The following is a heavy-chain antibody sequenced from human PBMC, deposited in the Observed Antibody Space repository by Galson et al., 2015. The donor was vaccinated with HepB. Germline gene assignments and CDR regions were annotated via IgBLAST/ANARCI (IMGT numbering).Heavy chain of an antibody. D-gene: IGHD3-10*01. V-gene: IGHV1-46*03. CDR2: INPTSGGT. Sequence: SVKVSCKASGYTFSNFYIHWVRQAPGQGPEWMGLINPTSGGTSYAQNFQGRVTMASDTSTSTVHLELSSLRSEDTAIYYCTRVYIMKIPGAIRQLSYYNYWGQGTLLTVSS. J-gene: IGHJ4*02. CDR3: TRVYIMKIPGAIRQLSYYNY. CDR1: GYTFSNFY.